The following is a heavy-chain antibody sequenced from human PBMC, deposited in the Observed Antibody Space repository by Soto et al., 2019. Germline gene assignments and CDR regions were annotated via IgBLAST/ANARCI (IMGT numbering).Heavy chain of an antibody. CDR1: GDSISSNPNY. J-gene: IGHJ5*02. V-gene: IGHV4-30-4*01. D-gene: IGHD5-18*01. CDR3: ARGRGYSYGLDP. CDR2: ISYSGTT. Sequence: QVQLQESGPGLVKPSQTMSLTCTVSGDSISSNPNYWSWIRHPPGEGLEWIGFISYSGTTSYSPSLKSLVAISLDTSNNQFSLRLSSVTATYTAVYDCARGRGYSYGLDPWGQVTLGSLSS.